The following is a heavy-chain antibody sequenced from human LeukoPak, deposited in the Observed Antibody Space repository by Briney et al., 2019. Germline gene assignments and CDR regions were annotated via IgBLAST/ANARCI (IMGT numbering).Heavy chain of an antibody. J-gene: IGHJ2*01. Sequence: PVKVACKASGIFVSYLISWVRLAPGQGLERIGGVIPVSGSTHYAQKFQGRLTITADESTSTVYMEMRSLRSEDTAMYYCAKEGNTALVPGYFDLWGRGTLVSVSA. D-gene: IGHD5-18*01. CDR1: GIFVSYL. CDR3: AKEGNTALVPGYFDL. V-gene: IGHV1-69*13. CDR2: VIPVSGST.